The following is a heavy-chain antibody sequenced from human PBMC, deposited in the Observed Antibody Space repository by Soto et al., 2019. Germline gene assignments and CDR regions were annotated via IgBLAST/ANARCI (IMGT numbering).Heavy chain of an antibody. J-gene: IGHJ1*01. CDR2: IYSGGST. V-gene: IGHV3-53*01. Sequence: EVQLVESGGGLIQPGGSLRLSCAASGFTVSSNYMSWVRQAQGKGLEWVSVIYSGGSTYYADSVKGRLTISRDTSKNTLYLQMNSLRAEDTAVYYCARDRVESGYPEYFQHWGQGTLVTVSS. D-gene: IGHD3-22*01. CDR1: GFTVSSNY. CDR3: ARDRVESGYPEYFQH.